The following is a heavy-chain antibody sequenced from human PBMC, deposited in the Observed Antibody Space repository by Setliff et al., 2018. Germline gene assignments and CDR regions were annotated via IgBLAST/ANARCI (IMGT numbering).Heavy chain of an antibody. CDR2: ISPYTGNT. Sequence: ASVKVSCKASGYTLTDYGISWVRQAPGQGLEWMGWISPYTGNTFYAPQFQGRVIMTTDTSAKTAYMDLRSLRSDDTAVYYCERLVRYCSTTSCQGTSGDDFWGLGTLVTVSS. CDR1: GYTLTDYG. CDR3: ERLVRYCSTTSCQGTSGDDF. J-gene: IGHJ4*02. V-gene: IGHV1-18*01. D-gene: IGHD2-2*01.